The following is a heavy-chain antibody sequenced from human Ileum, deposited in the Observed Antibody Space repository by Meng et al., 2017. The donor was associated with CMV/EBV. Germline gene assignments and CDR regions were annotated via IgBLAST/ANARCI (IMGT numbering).Heavy chain of an antibody. D-gene: IGHD1-26*01. CDR1: GASISSGGHQ. V-gene: IGHV4-31*02. Sequence: SGASISSGGHQWTWVRQHPGKGLEWIGYIYSNGDTYYNPSLKSRVIVSLDTSKNQFFLRLSAVTAADTAVYYCARSPLVGATYYLDYWGQGTLVTVSS. CDR3: ARSPLVGATYYLDY. CDR2: IYSNGDT. J-gene: IGHJ4*01.